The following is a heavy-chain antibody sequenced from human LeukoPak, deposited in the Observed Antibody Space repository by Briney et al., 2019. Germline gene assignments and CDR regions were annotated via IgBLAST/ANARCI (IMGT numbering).Heavy chain of an antibody. V-gene: IGHV1-18*01. J-gene: IGHJ4*02. CDR2: ISAYNGNT. D-gene: IGHD5-18*01. Sequence: ASGKVSCKASGYTFTSYGISWVRQAPGQGLEWMGWISAYNGNTNYAQKLQGRVTMTTDTSTRTAYMELRSLRSDATAVYYCAIDGDTAMVTVDYWGQGTLVTVSS. CDR1: GYTFTSYG. CDR3: AIDGDTAMVTVDY.